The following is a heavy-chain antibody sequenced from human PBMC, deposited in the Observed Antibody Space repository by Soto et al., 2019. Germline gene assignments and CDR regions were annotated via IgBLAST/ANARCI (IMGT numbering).Heavy chain of an antibody. Sequence: KPSETLSLTCIVSGESISSSSYYCGWIRQPPGKGLEWIGRIYYSGRTYYNPSFKSRVTISIDTSKNKFSLKLSSVTATDTAVYYCARQRTTVVTQAYFDHWGQGALVTVSA. J-gene: IGHJ4*02. CDR1: GESISSSSYY. CDR2: IYYSGRT. CDR3: ARQRTTVVTQAYFDH. D-gene: IGHD2-21*02. V-gene: IGHV4-39*01.